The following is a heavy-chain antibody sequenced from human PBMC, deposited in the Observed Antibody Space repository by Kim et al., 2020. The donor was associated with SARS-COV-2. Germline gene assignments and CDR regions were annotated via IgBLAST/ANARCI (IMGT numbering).Heavy chain of an antibody. V-gene: IGHV3-9*01. CDR1: GFTFDDYA. D-gene: IGHD3-10*01. J-gene: IGHJ6*02. CDR3: AKDIGHGGELWFGELIITPYYGMDV. Sequence: GGSLRLSCAASGFTFDDYAMHWVRQAPGKGLEWVSGISWNSGSIGYADSVKGRFTISRDNAKNSLYLQMNSLRAEDTALYYCAKDIGHGGELWFGELIITPYYGMDVWGQATTVTVSS. CDR2: ISWNSGSI.